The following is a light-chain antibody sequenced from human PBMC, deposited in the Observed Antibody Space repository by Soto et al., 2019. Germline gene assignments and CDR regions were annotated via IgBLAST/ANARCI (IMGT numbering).Light chain of an antibody. CDR2: GAK. V-gene: IGKV1-39*01. Sequence: DIQMTQSPSFLSASVGDRVTITCRARQAISNYLNWYQQIPGKAPNLLIFGAKTLQIGVPSRFSGSGDGTDFARTSHTLQSEDVGIYYYQQCHATPLTCGQGTRL. CDR1: QAISNY. J-gene: IGKJ5*01. CDR3: QQCHATPLT.